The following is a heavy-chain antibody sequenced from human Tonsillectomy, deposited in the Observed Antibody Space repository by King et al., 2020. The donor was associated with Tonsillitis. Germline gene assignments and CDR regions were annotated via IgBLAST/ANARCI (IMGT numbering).Heavy chain of an antibody. J-gene: IGHJ4*02. Sequence: VQLVEAGGGLVKPGGALRLSCEASGFTYSDYYITWIRQSPGKGMEWCSYISGSGSTIDSADSVKGRLTISRDNAKNSLYLQMNSLRAEDTAVYYCARERFTYFDYWGQGTLVTVSS. CDR2: ISGSGSTI. CDR1: GFTYSDYY. CDR3: ARERFTYFDY. D-gene: IGHD3-3*01. V-gene: IGHV3-11*01.